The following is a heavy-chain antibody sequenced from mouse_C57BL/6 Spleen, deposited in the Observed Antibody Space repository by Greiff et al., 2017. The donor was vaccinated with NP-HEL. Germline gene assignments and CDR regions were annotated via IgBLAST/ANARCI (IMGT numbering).Heavy chain of an antibody. CDR2: IDPSDSYT. CDR1: GYTFTSYW. V-gene: IGHV1-69*01. CDR3: ARGVYYGSSYGDD. J-gene: IGHJ2*01. Sequence: QVQLQQPGAELVMPGASVKLSCKASGYTFTSYWMHWVKQRPGQGLEWIGEIDPSDSYTNYNQKFKGKSTLTVDKSSSTAYMQLSSLTSEDSAVYYCARGVYYGSSYGDDWGKGTTLTVSS. D-gene: IGHD1-1*01.